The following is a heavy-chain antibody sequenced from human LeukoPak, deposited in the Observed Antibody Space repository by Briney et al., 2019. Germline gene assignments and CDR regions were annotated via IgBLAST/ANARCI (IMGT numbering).Heavy chain of an antibody. V-gene: IGHV3-53*01. D-gene: IGHD4-11*01. J-gene: IGHJ4*02. CDR1: GFTVGYNY. CDR2: IYNSGST. Sequence: GGSLRLSCAASGFTVGYNYMTWVRQAPGKGLEWVAAIYNSGSTYYADSIKGRFTISRDNAKNSLFLQMSSLRAEDTAVYFCARADSNNYKFFDYWGQGTLVTVSS. CDR3: ARADSNNYKFFDY.